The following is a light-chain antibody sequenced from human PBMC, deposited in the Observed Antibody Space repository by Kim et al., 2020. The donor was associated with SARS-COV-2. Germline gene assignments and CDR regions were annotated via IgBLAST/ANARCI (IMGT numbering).Light chain of an antibody. Sequence: PGERATLSCRSSQSISTSYLAWYQHKPGQPPRLLIYGASRRATGIPDRCSGSGSGTDFTLTISRLVPEDFGVYYCQQYGSSPPFSLGQGTKLEI. CDR2: GAS. V-gene: IGKV3-20*01. CDR1: QSISTSY. CDR3: QQYGSSPPFS. J-gene: IGKJ2*03.